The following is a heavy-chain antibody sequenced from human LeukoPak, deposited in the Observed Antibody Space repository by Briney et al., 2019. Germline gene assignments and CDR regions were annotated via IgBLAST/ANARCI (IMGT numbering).Heavy chain of an antibody. CDR2: ISSSSSYI. CDR1: GFTFSSYS. Sequence: GGSLRLSCAASGFTFSSYSMNWVRQAPGKGLEWVSSISSSSSYIYYADSVKGRFTISRDNAKNSLYLQMNSLRAEDTAVYYCARDSTTHLFHEGDAFDIWGQGTMVTVSS. J-gene: IGHJ3*02. CDR3: ARDSTTHLFHEGDAFDI. D-gene: IGHD1-14*01. V-gene: IGHV3-21*01.